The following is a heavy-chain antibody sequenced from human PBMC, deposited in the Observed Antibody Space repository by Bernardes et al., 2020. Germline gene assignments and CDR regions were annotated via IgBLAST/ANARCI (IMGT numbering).Heavy chain of an antibody. V-gene: IGHV3-9*01. D-gene: IGHD6-19*01. Sequence: GWSLRLSCAASGFTFDDYAMHWVRQAPGKGLEWVSGISWNSGSIGYADSVKGRFTISRDNAKNSLYLQMNSLRAEDTALYYCAKDRGIAVAGGYFDYWGQGTLVTVSS. CDR3: AKDRGIAVAGGYFDY. J-gene: IGHJ4*02. CDR2: ISWNSGSI. CDR1: GFTFDDYA.